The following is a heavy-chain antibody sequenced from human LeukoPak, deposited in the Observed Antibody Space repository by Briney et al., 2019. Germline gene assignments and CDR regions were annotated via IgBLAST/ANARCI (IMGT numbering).Heavy chain of an antibody. Sequence: SETLSLTCTVSGGSISSYYWSWIRQPPGKGLEWIGYIYYSGSTNYNPSLKSRVTISVDTSKNQFSLKLSSVTAADTAIYYCARDGQGHLFDPWGQGTLVTVSS. CDR1: GGSISSYY. V-gene: IGHV4-59*12. CDR2: IYYSGST. CDR3: ARDGQGHLFDP. J-gene: IGHJ5*02.